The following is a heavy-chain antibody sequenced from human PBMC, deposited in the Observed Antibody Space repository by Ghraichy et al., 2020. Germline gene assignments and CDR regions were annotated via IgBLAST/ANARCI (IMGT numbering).Heavy chain of an antibody. CDR2: ISYSGST. CDR1: GGSISSVNNY. J-gene: IGHJ5*02. Sequence: SETLSLTCTVSGGSISSVNNYWNWIRQHPGKGLEWIGCISYSGSTYYNPSLKSRLTLSTDTSKNQFSLKLNSVTAADTAVYYCARGAADVATATYNWFDPWGQGAPVTVSS. CDR3: ARGAADVATATYNWFDP. V-gene: IGHV4-31*03. D-gene: IGHD2-21*02.